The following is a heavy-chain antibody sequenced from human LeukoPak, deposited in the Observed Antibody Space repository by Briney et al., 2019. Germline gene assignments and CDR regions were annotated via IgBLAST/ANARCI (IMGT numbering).Heavy chain of an antibody. Sequence: GESLQISCKGSGYHFTSYWIAWVRQVPGKGLEWMGIINPGDSHTRYSPSFQGQVTISADKSISTAYLQWSSLKASDTAIYYCATRKTGTTWGGWFDPWGQGTLVTVSS. CDR3: ATRKTGTTWGGWFDP. CDR1: GYHFTSYW. J-gene: IGHJ5*02. V-gene: IGHV5-51*01. CDR2: INPGDSHT. D-gene: IGHD1-7*01.